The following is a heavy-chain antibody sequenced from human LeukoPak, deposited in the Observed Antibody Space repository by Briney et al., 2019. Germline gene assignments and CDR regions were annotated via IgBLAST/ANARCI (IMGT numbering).Heavy chain of an antibody. CDR1: GYTLTSYG. D-gene: IGHD3-10*01. CDR2: ISAYNGNT. J-gene: IGHJ4*02. CDR3: TRDLARYYYGSGTSVIGSRWDY. Sequence: ASVKVSCKASGYTLTSYGISWVRQAPGQGLEWMGWISAYNGNTNYAQKFQGRVTITTDTSTSTAYMELESLTSDDTAVFYCTRDLARYYYGSGTSVIGSRWDYWGQGAPVTVSS. V-gene: IGHV1-18*01.